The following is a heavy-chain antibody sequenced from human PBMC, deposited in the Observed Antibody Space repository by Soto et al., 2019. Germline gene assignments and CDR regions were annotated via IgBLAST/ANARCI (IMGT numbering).Heavy chain of an antibody. Sequence: ASVKVSCKASGYTFTSYYMHWVRQAPGQGLEWMGIINPNSGGTSYAQKFQGWVTMTRDTSISTAYMELSRLRSDDTAVYYCARGPVRYFDWLFGIMDVWGKGTTVTVSS. J-gene: IGHJ6*03. CDR3: ARGPVRYFDWLFGIMDV. CDR2: INPNSGGT. CDR1: GYTFTSYY. D-gene: IGHD3-9*01. V-gene: IGHV1-2*04.